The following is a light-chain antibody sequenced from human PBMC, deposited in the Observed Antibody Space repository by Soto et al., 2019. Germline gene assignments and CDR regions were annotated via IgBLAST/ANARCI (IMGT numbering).Light chain of an antibody. Sequence: EIVMTQSPATLSVSPGERATLSCRASRTVGSNLAWYQQKLGQAPRLLIYGASTRATGIPARFSGSGSGTEFTLTISSMRPEDFAIDSYQQYNNWPPDRTFGQGTKVEIK. CDR2: GAS. CDR3: QQYNNWPPDRT. J-gene: IGKJ1*01. V-gene: IGKV3-15*01. CDR1: RTVGSN.